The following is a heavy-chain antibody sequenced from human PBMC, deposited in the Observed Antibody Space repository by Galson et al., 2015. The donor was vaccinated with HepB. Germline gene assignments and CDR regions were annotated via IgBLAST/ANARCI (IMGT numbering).Heavy chain of an antibody. Sequence: SLRLSCAASGFTFSSYSMNWVRQAPGKGLEWVSYISSSSSTIYCADSVKGRFTISRDNAKNSLYLQMNSLRDEDTAVYYCAREYSSSWEYYFDYWGQGTLVTVSP. CDR3: AREYSSSWEYYFDY. CDR1: GFTFSSYS. D-gene: IGHD6-13*01. CDR2: ISSSSSTI. V-gene: IGHV3-48*02. J-gene: IGHJ4*02.